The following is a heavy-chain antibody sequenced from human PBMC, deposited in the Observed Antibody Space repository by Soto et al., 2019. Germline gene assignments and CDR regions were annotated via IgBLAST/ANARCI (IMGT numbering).Heavy chain of an antibody. V-gene: IGHV5-51*01. CDR1: GYSFTSYW. CDR3: ARHLASSGYYGWSYYYYGMDV. D-gene: IGHD3-22*01. J-gene: IGHJ6*02. CDR2: IYPGDSDT. Sequence: GESLKISCKGSGYSFTSYWIGWVRQMPGKGLEWMGIIYPGDSDTRYSPSFQGQVTISADKSISTAYLQWSSLKASDTAMYYCARHLASSGYYGWSYYYYGMDVWGQGTTVTVSS.